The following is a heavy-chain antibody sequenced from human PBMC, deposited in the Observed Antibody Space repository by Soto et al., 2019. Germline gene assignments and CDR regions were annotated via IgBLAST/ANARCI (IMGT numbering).Heavy chain of an antibody. CDR1: GFTFSSYG. Sequence: QVQLVESGGGVVQPGRSLRLSCAASGFTFSSYGMHWVRQAPGKGLEWVAVIWYDGSNKYYADSVKGRFTISRDNSKNTLYLQMNSLRAEDTAVYYCARDRLAVAGTGNYYYYGMDVWGQGTTVTVSS. D-gene: IGHD6-19*01. V-gene: IGHV3-33*01. J-gene: IGHJ6*02. CDR3: ARDRLAVAGTGNYYYYGMDV. CDR2: IWYDGSNK.